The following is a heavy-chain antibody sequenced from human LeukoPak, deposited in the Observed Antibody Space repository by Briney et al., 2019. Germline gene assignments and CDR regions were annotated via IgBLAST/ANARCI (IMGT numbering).Heavy chain of an antibody. D-gene: IGHD2-2*01. J-gene: IGHJ1*01. V-gene: IGHV4-39*01. CDR3: ARSYCSSTSCYAGGYFQH. CDR1: GGSISSSNYY. Sequence: KPSETLSLTCTVSGGSISSSNYYWGWIHQPPGKGLEWIGNIYYSGSTYYNPCLKSRVTISVDTSKNQFSLKLNSVTAADTAVYYCARSYCSSTSCYAGGYFQHWGQGTLVTVSS. CDR2: IYYSGST.